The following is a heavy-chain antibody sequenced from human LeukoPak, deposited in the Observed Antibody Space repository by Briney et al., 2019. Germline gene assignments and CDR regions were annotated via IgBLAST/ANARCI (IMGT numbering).Heavy chain of an antibody. CDR3: AKDLKVVTLLSMGY. CDR1: GFTFSSYA. D-gene: IGHD2-21*02. V-gene: IGHV3-23*01. CDR2: ISGSGGST. Sequence: GGSLRLSCAASGFTFSSYAMSWVRQAPGKGLEWVSAISGSGGSTYYADSVKGRFTISRDNSKNTLYLQVNSLRAEDTAVYYCAKDLKVVTLLSMGYWGQGTLVTVSS. J-gene: IGHJ4*02.